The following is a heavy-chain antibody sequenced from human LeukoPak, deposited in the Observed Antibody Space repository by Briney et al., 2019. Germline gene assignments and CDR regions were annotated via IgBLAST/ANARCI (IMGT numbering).Heavy chain of an antibody. CDR3: AREADAPPQQVLDY. D-gene: IGHD6-13*01. CDR1: GYSISSDYY. V-gene: IGHV4-38-2*02. J-gene: IGHJ4*02. CDR2: IYHSGST. Sequence: SETLSLTCTVSGYSISSDYYWGWIRQPPGKGLEWIGNIYHSGSTYYIPSLKSRVTISVDTSKNQFSLKLSSVTAADTAVYYCAREADAPPQQVLDYWGQGTLVTVSS.